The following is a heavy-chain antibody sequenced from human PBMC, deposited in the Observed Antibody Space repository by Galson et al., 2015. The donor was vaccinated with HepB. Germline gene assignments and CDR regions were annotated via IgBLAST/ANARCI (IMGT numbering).Heavy chain of an antibody. V-gene: IGHV3-20*04. CDR2: ISWNGGDT. CDR1: GFIFDDYD. J-gene: IGHJ4*02. CDR3: ARDETTMARGVIHKWYSGY. Sequence: SLRLSCAATGFIFDDYDMSWVRQVPGKGLEWVSGISWNGGDTDYADSVKGRFTISRDNAENSLYLQMNSLRAEDTALYYCARDETTMARGVIHKWYSGYWGQGILVTVSS. D-gene: IGHD3-10*01.